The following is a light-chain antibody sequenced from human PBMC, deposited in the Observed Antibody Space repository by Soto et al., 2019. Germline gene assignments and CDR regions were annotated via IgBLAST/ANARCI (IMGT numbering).Light chain of an antibody. Sequence: QSVLTQPPSASGTPGQRVTISCSGSSSNIGSNTVNWYQQLPGTAPKLLIYSNNQRPSGVPDRFSGSKSGTSASLAICGLQSEDEGDYYCAAWDDSLNGPVFGGGTKLTVL. CDR2: SNN. V-gene: IGLV1-44*01. CDR1: SSNIGSNT. J-gene: IGLJ3*02. CDR3: AAWDDSLNGPV.